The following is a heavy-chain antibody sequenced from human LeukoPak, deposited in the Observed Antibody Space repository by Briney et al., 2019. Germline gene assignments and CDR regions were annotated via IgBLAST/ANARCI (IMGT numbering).Heavy chain of an antibody. CDR1: RFTFSSYW. D-gene: IGHD3-10*01. Sequence: GGSLRLSCAASRFTFSSYWMHWVRQAPGKGLVWVSRINSDGCRKSYADSVKGRFTISRDNAKNTLYLQMNSLRAEDTAVYYCARPCTFVRGVIIHEFDNWGQGTLVTVSS. J-gene: IGHJ4*02. CDR3: ARPCTFVRGVIIHEFDN. CDR2: INSDGCRK. V-gene: IGHV3-74*01.